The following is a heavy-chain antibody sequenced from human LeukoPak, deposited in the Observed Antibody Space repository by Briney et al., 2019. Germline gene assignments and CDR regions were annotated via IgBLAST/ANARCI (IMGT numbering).Heavy chain of an antibody. CDR3: ARAARLLWFGELSTPYYFDY. V-gene: IGHV3-66*01. J-gene: IGHJ4*02. Sequence: GGSLRLSCAASGFTVSSNYMSWVRQAPGKGLEWVSVIYSGGSTYYADSVKGRFTISRDNSKNTLYLQMNSLRAEDTAVYYCARAARLLWFGELSTPYYFDYWDQGTLVTFPS. CDR2: IYSGGST. D-gene: IGHD3-10*01. CDR1: GFTVSSNY.